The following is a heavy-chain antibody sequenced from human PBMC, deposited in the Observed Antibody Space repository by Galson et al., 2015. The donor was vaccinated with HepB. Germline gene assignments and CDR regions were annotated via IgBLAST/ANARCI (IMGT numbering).Heavy chain of an antibody. D-gene: IGHD6-19*01. V-gene: IGHV4-39*07. J-gene: IGHJ5*02. CDR2: IYYSGNT. CDR3: ARDGPRSGYSSGWSWFDP. CDR1: GGSISSNDFF. Sequence: TLSLTCTVSGGSISSNDFFWGWIRQSPGKGLEWIGSIYYSGNTYLNPSLESRVTISVDTSKNQFSLNLRSVTPTDTAVYYCARDGPRSGYSSGWSWFDPWGQGILVTVSS.